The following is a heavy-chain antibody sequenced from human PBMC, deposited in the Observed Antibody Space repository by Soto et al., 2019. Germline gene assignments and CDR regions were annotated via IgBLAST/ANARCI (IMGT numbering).Heavy chain of an antibody. CDR3: ARGGITMVRGRHWFDP. J-gene: IGHJ5*02. CDR1: GGSFSGYY. V-gene: IGHV4-34*01. Sequence: QVQLQQWGAGLLKPSETLSLTCAVYGGSFSGYYWNWIRQPPGKGLEWIGEINHSGSTNYNPSLKSRVTISXXPXKXXFSLKLSSVTAADTAVYYCARGGITMVRGRHWFDPWGQGTLVTVSS. CDR2: INHSGST. D-gene: IGHD3-10*01.